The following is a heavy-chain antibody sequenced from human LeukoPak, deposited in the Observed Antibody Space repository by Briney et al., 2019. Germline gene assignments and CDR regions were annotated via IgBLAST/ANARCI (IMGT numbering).Heavy chain of an antibody. D-gene: IGHD3-16*01. V-gene: IGHV3-23*01. CDR1: GFSFSRSD. Sequence: GGSLRLSCAASGFSFSRSDMIWVRQAPGKGLEWVTIISGSGDTSFYADSVRGRFTISRDNAKNSLFLQMDSLRAEDTAVYYCAGGAGWLIDYWGQGTLVTVSS. J-gene: IGHJ4*02. CDR3: AGGAGWLIDY. CDR2: ISGSGDTS.